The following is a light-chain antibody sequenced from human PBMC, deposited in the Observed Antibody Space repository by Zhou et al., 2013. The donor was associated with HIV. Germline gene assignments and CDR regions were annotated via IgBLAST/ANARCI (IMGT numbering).Light chain of an antibody. J-gene: IGKJ4*01. CDR2: KAS. CDR1: QGIASW. Sequence: DIQMTQSPSSVSPSVGDRVTITCRASQGIASWLAWYQQKPGKAPKFLIYKASNLESGVPSRFSGTGSGTEFTLTISSLQPDDFATYYCQHYNSYPLTFGGGTKVEIK. V-gene: IGKV1-5*03. CDR3: QHYNSYPLT.